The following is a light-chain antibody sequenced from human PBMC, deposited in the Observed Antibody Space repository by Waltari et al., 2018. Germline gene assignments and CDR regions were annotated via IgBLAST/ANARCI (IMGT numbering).Light chain of an antibody. V-gene: IGLV2-23*01. CDR1: SSDVGSEKF. Sequence: QSDLTQPASVSGSPGQSITISCTGTSSDVGSEKFVSWYQQHPGRAPKLMIYEGSKRPSGVSDRFSGSKSGNTAFLTISGLQAEDEADYYCWSYTGGRTYMFGGGTKLTVL. CDR2: EGS. CDR3: WSYTGGRTYM. J-gene: IGLJ3*02.